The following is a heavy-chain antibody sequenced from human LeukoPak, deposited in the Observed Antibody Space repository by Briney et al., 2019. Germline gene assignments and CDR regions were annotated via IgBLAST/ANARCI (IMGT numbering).Heavy chain of an antibody. Sequence: GGSLRLSCAASGFTFSSYWMSWVRQAPGRGREWVANIKQDGSEKYYVDSVKGRFTISRDNAKNSLYLQMNSLRAEDTAVYYCARRCSGGSCYPRAEYFQHWGQGTLVTVSS. J-gene: IGHJ1*01. V-gene: IGHV3-7*03. CDR1: GFTFSSYW. CDR3: ARRCSGGSCYPRAEYFQH. D-gene: IGHD2-15*01. CDR2: IKQDGSEK.